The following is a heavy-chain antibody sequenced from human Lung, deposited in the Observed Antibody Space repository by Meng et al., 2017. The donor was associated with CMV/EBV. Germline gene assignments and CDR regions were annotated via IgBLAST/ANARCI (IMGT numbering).Heavy chain of an antibody. J-gene: IGHJ4*02. CDR2: ITCISSCI. CDR1: GFTYSSYC. Sequence: GESLKISCAASGFTYSSYCMNWVRQAPGKGLEWVSSITCISSCIYYADSVKGRFTTSRDNVRNSLYLQMTSLRAEDTAVYYCARYSCAYYDSSGFHFGGQGTLVTVSS. D-gene: IGHD3-22*01. V-gene: IGHV3-21*01. CDR3: ARYSCAYYDSSGFHF.